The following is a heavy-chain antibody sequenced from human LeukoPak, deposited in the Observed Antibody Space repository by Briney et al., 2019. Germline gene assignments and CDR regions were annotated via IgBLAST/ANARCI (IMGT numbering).Heavy chain of an antibody. J-gene: IGHJ6*03. Sequence: GGSLRLSCAASGFTFDDYAMHWVRQAPGKGLEWVSGISWNSGSIGYADSVKGRFTISRDNAKNSLYLQMNSLRAEDTALYYCARGYCSGGSCYSYYYYNYMDVWGKGTTVTVSS. CDR3: ARGYCSGGSCYSYYYYNYMDV. CDR1: GFTFDDYA. V-gene: IGHV3-9*01. CDR2: ISWNSGSI. D-gene: IGHD2-15*01.